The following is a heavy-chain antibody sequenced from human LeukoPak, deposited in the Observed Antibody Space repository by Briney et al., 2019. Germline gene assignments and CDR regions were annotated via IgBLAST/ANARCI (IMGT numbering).Heavy chain of an antibody. V-gene: IGHV5-51*01. CDR1: GYSFTSYW. D-gene: IGHD1-26*01. CDR2: IFPGDSDT. Sequence: GESLKISFKGSGYSFTSYWIGWVRQMPGKGLEWMAIIFPGDSDTRYSPSFQGQVTISADKSISTAYLQWSSLKASDTAMYYCARSPIVGAVYYDYWGQGTLVTVSS. J-gene: IGHJ4*02. CDR3: ARSPIVGAVYYDY.